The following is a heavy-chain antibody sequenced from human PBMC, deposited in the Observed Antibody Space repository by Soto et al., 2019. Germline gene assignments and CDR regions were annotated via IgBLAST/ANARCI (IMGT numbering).Heavy chain of an antibody. D-gene: IGHD3-22*01. J-gene: IGHJ3*02. CDR3: ARGYYDSNGQPKTCDS. CDR2: VHHSGNT. V-gene: IGHV4-59*01. CDR1: EASISSFY. Sequence: LSLTCIFSEASISSFYWSWLRQAPGKGLEWIGYVHHSGNTNYNPSLKSRVTISVDTSRNQFSVKLRSVTAADTAVYYCARGYYDSNGQPKTCDSWGPGPMVTV.